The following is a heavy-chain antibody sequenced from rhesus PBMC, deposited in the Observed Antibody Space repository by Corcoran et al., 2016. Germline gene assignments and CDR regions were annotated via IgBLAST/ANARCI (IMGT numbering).Heavy chain of an antibody. CDR2: ISGDSART. J-gene: IGHJ4*01. CDR3: VRVDSWNSLDY. Sequence: QVQLQQWGGGLVKPSETLSLTCAVYGGSFSGFYYWSWIRQPPGRGLEWIGHISGDSARTKYTPSLKKRVAISKDTAKNQFSLSMNSMTAADTAVYYCVRVDSWNSLDYWGQGVLVTVSS. D-gene: IGHD1-1*01. CDR1: GGSFSGFYY. V-gene: IGHV4-73*01.